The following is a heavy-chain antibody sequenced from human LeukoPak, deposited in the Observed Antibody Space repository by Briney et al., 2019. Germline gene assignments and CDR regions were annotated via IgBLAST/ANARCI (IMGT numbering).Heavy chain of an antibody. Sequence: PSETLSLTCTVSGGSISSYYWSWIRQPPGKGPEWIGYIYYSGSTNYNPSLKSRVTISVDTSKNQFSLKLSSVTAADTAVCYCARNSDPNWYGMDVWGQGTTVTVSS. V-gene: IGHV4-59*01. D-gene: IGHD2-21*02. CDR2: IYYSGST. CDR3: ARNSDPNWYGMDV. J-gene: IGHJ6*02. CDR1: GGSISSYY.